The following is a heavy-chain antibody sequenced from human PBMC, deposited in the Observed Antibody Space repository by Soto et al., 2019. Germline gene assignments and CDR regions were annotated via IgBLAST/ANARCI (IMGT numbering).Heavy chain of an antibody. CDR2: IYYSGST. V-gene: IGHV4-39*01. CDR1: GGSINSSSYY. Sequence: SETLSLTFTVSGGSINSSSYYRGWIRQPPGKGLEWIGYIYYSGSTYYNPSLKSRVTISVDTFKNQFSLKLSSVTAADTAVYYCARPQQLNYYYGMDVWGQGTTVTVSS. J-gene: IGHJ6*02. CDR3: ARPQQLNYYYGMDV. D-gene: IGHD6-13*01.